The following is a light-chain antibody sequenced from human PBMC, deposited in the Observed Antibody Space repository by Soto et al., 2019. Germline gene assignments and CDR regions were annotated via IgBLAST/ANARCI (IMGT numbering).Light chain of an antibody. CDR2: GAS. CDR1: QSVSSSY. Sequence: EIVLTQSPGTLSLSPGERATLSCRASQSVSSSYLAWYQQKPGQAPRLLIYGASSRATGIPDRFSGSGSGTDFTLTISRLEPEDFAVYYCQTYASFGQGTKVEIK. CDR3: QTYAS. J-gene: IGKJ1*01. V-gene: IGKV3-20*01.